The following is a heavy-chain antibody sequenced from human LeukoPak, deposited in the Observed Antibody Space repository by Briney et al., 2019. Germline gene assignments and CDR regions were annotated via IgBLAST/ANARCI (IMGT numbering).Heavy chain of an antibody. CDR3: AKADYDILTGFDC. CDR1: GFTLSRYA. Sequence: GGSLRLSCAAPGFTLSRYAMSWVRQAPGKGLEGVSGISGGGGSTYYADSVKGRFTISRDNSKNTLYLQMNSLRAEDTAVYYCAKADYDILTGFDCWGQGTLVTVSS. D-gene: IGHD3-9*01. V-gene: IGHV3-23*01. J-gene: IGHJ4*02. CDR2: ISGGGGST.